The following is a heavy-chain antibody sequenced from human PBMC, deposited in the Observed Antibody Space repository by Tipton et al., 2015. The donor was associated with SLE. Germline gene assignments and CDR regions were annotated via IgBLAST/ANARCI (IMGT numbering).Heavy chain of an antibody. CDR2: INHSGST. Sequence: TLSLTCAVYGGSFSGYDWSWIRQPPGKGLEWIGEINHSGSTNYNPSLKSRVTISVDTSKNQFSLKLSSVTAADTAVYYCARVERGTWSYSSSHNWFDPWGQGTLVTVSS. J-gene: IGHJ5*02. CDR1: GGSFSGYD. CDR3: ARVERGTWSYSSSHNWFDP. V-gene: IGHV4-34*01. D-gene: IGHD6-13*01.